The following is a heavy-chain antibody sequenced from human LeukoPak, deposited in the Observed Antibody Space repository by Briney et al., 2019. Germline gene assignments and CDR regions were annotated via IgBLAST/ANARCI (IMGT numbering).Heavy chain of an antibody. Sequence: RASVKVSCKASGGTFSSYAISWVRQAPGQGLEWMGGIIPIFGTANYAQKFQGRVTITADKSTSTAYMELSSLRSEDTAVYYCARNTFATQYDSSGYYDYWGQGTLVTVSS. V-gene: IGHV1-69*06. CDR3: ARNTFATQYDSSGYYDY. CDR2: IIPIFGTA. D-gene: IGHD3-22*01. J-gene: IGHJ4*02. CDR1: GGTFSSYA.